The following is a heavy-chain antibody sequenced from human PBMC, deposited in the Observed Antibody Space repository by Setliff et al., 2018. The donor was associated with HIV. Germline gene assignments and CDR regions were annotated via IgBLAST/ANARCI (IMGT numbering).Heavy chain of an antibody. CDR2: IYHTGFA. D-gene: IGHD1-1*01. J-gene: IGHJ4*01. Sequence: SETLSLTCSVSGDSISSGSYFWGWIRQTPGKGLEWIGNIYHTGFAYYNPSLKSRVTISLDTSKTHFFLNLTSVTDADTAVYFCTREGRGDPAMATTRIDYWG. V-gene: IGHV4-39*02. CDR1: GDSISSGSYF. CDR3: TREGRGDPAMATTRIDY.